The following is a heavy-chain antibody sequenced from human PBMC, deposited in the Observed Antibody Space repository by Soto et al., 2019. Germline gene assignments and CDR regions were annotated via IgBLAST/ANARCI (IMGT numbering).Heavy chain of an antibody. D-gene: IGHD4-17*01. CDR3: ARSVTTVTSFDY. CDR2: ISSSSSYI. Sequence: PGGSLRLSCAASGFTFISYSINWVRQAPGKGLEWVSSISSSSSYIYYADSVKGRFTISRDNAKNSLYLQMNSLRAEDTAVYYCARSVTTVTSFDYWGQGTLVTVSS. V-gene: IGHV3-21*01. CDR1: GFTFISYS. J-gene: IGHJ4*02.